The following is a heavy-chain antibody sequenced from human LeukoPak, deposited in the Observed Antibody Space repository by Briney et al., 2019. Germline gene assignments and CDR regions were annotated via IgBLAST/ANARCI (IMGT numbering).Heavy chain of an antibody. CDR1: GFTFSDYY. J-gene: IGHJ4*02. Sequence: PGGSLRLSCAASGFTFSDYYMSWIRQAPGKGLEWVSYISSSSSYTNYADSVKGRFTISRDNAKNSLYLQMNSLRAEDTAVYYCARVRMVRGVTVSYYFDYWGQGTLVTVSS. D-gene: IGHD3-10*01. CDR3: ARVRMVRGVTVSYYFDY. CDR2: ISSSSSYT. V-gene: IGHV3-11*05.